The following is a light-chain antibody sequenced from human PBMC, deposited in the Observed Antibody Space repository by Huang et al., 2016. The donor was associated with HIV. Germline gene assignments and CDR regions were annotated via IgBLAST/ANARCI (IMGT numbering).Light chain of an antibody. CDR2: DGS. CDR1: QSGSSY. CDR3: QQRRSWHPYT. Sequence: DIVLTQSPATLSLSPGERATLSCRASQSGSSYLAWYQQKPGQAPRRLIYDGSNRATGIPARFSGSGSGTDCTLTISSLEHEDFAVYYCQQRRSWHPYTFGQGTKLEIK. J-gene: IGKJ2*01. V-gene: IGKV3-11*01.